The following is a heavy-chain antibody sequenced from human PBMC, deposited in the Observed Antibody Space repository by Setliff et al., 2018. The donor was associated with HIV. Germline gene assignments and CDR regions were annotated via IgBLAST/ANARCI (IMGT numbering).Heavy chain of an antibody. D-gene: IGHD3-10*01. CDR2: IYPGDSDT. V-gene: IGHV5-51*01. CDR1: GYSFTSYW. J-gene: IGHJ6*02. Sequence: PGESLKISCQGSGYSFTSYWIGWVRQMPGKGLEWMGIIYPGDSDTRYSPSFQGQVTISADKSISTAYLQWSSLKASDTAMYYCASHDYYGSAYYYGMDVWGQGTTVTVSS. CDR3: ASHDYYGSAYYYGMDV.